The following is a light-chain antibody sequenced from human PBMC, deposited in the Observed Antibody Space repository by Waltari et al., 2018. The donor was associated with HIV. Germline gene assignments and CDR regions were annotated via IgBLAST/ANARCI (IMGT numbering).Light chain of an antibody. J-gene: IGLJ3*02. Sequence: QSALTQPASVSGSPGQSITISCTGTSSDVGSYNLVSWYQQHPGKAPKLMIYEVSKRPSGVSNRFAGSKSGNTAYLTISGLQAEDEADYYCCSYAGSSRGVFGGGTKLTVL. CDR3: CSYAGSSRGV. V-gene: IGLV2-23*02. CDR2: EVS. CDR1: SSDVGSYNL.